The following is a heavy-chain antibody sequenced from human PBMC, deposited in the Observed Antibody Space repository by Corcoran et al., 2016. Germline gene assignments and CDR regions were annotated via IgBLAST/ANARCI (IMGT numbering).Heavy chain of an antibody. V-gene: IGHV2-5*02. Sequence: QITLKESGPTLVKPTQTLTLTCTFSGFSLSTSGVGVGWIRQPPGKALEWLALIYWDDDKRYSPSLKSRLTITKDTSKNQVVLTMTNMDPVDTATYDCAHRRGYGAVAGSFDYWGQGTLVTVSS. CDR2: IYWDDDK. CDR1: GFSLSTSGVG. CDR3: AHRRGYGAVAGSFDY. J-gene: IGHJ4*02. D-gene: IGHD6-19*01.